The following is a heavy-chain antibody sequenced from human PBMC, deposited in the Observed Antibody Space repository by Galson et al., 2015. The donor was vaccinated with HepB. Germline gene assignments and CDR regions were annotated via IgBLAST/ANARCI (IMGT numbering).Heavy chain of an antibody. Sequence: SETLPLTCTVSDGSISSSRHYWGWIRQPPGKGLEWIGRIYYSGSTYYNPSLKSRATISVDTSKNQFSLKVSSVSAADTAIYYCVRPRYCSSAACSAAFDLWGQGTLVTVSS. CDR1: DGSISSSRHY. V-gene: IGHV4-39*01. CDR2: IYYSGST. CDR3: VRPRYCSSAACSAAFDL. D-gene: IGHD2-2*01. J-gene: IGHJ4*02.